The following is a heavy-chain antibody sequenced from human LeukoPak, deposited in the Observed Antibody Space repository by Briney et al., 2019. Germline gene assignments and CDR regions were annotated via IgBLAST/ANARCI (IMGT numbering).Heavy chain of an antibody. CDR2: IYYSGST. CDR3: AREFWALDV. J-gene: IGHJ6*02. CDR1: GGSISSNY. V-gene: IGHV4-59*12. D-gene: IGHD7-27*01. Sequence: SETLSLTCTVSGGSISSNYWSWIRQPPGKRLEWIGYIYYSGSTYYNPSLKSRVTISVDTSKNQFSLKLSSVTAADTAVYYCAREFWALDVWGQGTTVTVSS.